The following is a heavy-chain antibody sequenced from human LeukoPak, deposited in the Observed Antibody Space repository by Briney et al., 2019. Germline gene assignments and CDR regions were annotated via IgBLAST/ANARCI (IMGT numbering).Heavy chain of an antibody. CDR3: ARPHSGYSYGSNY. CDR2: IKQDGSEK. J-gene: IGHJ4*02. CDR1: GFTFSSYW. D-gene: IGHD5-18*01. Sequence: GGSLRLSCAASGFTFSSYWMSWVRQAPGKGLEWVANIKQDGSEKYYVDPVKGRFTISRDNAKNSLYLQMNSLRAEDTAVYYCARPHSGYSYGSNYWGQGTLVTVSS. V-gene: IGHV3-7*03.